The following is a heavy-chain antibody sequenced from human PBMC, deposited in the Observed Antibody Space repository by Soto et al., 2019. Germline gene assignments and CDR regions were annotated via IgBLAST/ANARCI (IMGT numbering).Heavy chain of an antibody. CDR3: AKGRGGDHYGWRILDC. D-gene: IGHD3-10*01. Sequence: EVQVLESGGGLVQPGGSLRLSCAASGFTFSSYAMTWVRQAPGKGLEWVSTISGTGATTYYADSVKGRFTISRDNSKNTLYLQMNSLRADDTAVYYCAKGRGGDHYGWRILDCLGQGTLVTVSS. V-gene: IGHV3-23*01. J-gene: IGHJ4*02. CDR1: GFTFSSYA. CDR2: ISGTGATT.